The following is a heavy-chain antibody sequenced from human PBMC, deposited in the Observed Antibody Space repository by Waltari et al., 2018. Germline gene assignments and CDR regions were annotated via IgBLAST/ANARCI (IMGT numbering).Heavy chain of an antibody. Sequence: EEQLVESGGGLGPPGGSLRPSCSASGFFFMDYWMTWVRQAPGKGLEWVANINQAGNVRIYLDSVRGRFTISRDNPDNSLFLHMANLRVEDTAVYYCASGPDHGDFWGQGTLVTVSS. CDR2: INQAGNVR. CDR3: ASGPDHGDF. D-gene: IGHD2-15*01. J-gene: IGHJ4*02. CDR1: GFFFMDYW. V-gene: IGHV3-7*01.